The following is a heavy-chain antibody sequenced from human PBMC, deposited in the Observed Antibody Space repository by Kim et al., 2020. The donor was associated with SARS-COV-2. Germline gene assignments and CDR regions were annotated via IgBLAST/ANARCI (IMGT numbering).Heavy chain of an antibody. CDR1: GFTFSSYA. V-gene: IGHV3-23*01. Sequence: GGSLRLSCAASGFTFSSYAMSWVRQAPGKGLEWVSAISGSGGSTYYADSVKGRFTISRDNSKNTLYLQMNSLRAEDTAVYYCAKSQSGAMVKWQRVAWDYWGQGTLVTVSS. J-gene: IGHJ4*02. CDR2: ISGSGGST. D-gene: IGHD5-18*01. CDR3: AKSQSGAMVKWQRVAWDY.